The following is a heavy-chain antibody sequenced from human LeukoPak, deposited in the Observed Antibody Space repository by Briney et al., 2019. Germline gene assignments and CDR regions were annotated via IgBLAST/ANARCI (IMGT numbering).Heavy chain of an antibody. Sequence: GRSLRLSCAASGFTFSSYGMHWVRQAPGKGLEWVAVIWYDGSNKYYADSVKGRFTISRDNAKNSLYLQMNSLRAEDTAVYYCATERLLDYYYYMDVWGKGTTVTVSS. CDR2: IWYDGSNK. V-gene: IGHV3-33*03. J-gene: IGHJ6*03. D-gene: IGHD1-26*01. CDR3: ATERLLDYYYYMDV. CDR1: GFTFSSYG.